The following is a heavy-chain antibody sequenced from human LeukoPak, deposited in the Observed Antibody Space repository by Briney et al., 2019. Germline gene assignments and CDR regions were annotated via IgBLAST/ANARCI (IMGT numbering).Heavy chain of an antibody. Sequence: PGGSLRLSCAASGFTFSSYSMNWVRQAPGKGLEWVSSISSSSSYIYYADSVKGRFTISRDNAKNSLYLQMNSLRAEDTAVYYCARDETYYYGPGIDYWGQGTLVTVSS. D-gene: IGHD3-10*01. CDR2: ISSSSSYI. CDR3: ARDETYYYGPGIDY. J-gene: IGHJ4*02. V-gene: IGHV3-21*01. CDR1: GFTFSSYS.